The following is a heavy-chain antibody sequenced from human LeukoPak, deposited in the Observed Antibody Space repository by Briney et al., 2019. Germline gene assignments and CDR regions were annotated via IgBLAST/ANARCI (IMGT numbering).Heavy chain of an antibody. V-gene: IGHV1-46*01. D-gene: IGHD3-22*01. J-gene: IGHJ3*02. CDR1: GYTFTSYY. CDR3: ARVKNYYDSSGYYYVGAFDI. CDR2: INPSGGST. Sequence: ASVKVSCKASGYTFTSYYMHWVRQAPGQGLEWMGIINPSGGSTSYAQKFQGRVTMTRDMSTSTVYMEPSSLRSEDTAVYYCARVKNYYDSSGYYYVGAFDIWGQGTMVTVSS.